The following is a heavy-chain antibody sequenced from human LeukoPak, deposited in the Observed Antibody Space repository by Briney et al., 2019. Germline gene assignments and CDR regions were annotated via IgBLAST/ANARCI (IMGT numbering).Heavy chain of an antibody. CDR3: AREGSRGQYYFYYMDV. CDR1: SVSVNSGNYY. CDR2: IYASGST. D-gene: IGHD2-15*01. Sequence: SQTLSLTCAVSSVSVNSGNYYWSWIRQPAGKGLEGIGRIYASGSTNYNPSLKNRVTISIDTSKNQFSLKLNSMTAADTAVYYCAREGSRGQYYFYYMDVWGKGTAVTVSS. V-gene: IGHV4-61*02. J-gene: IGHJ6*03.